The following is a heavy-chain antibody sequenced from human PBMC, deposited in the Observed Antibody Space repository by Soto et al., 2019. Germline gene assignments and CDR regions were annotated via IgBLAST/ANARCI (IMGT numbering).Heavy chain of an antibody. V-gene: IGHV1-2*04. Sequence: ASVKVSCKASGYTFTGSYMHWGRQAPGQGLEWMGWINPNSGGTNYAQKFQGWVTMTRDTSISTAYMELSRLRSDDTAVYYCARDPAASTGYCSGGSCYPRNYYYYGMDVWGQGTTVTVSS. CDR2: INPNSGGT. CDR3: ARDPAASTGYCSGGSCYPRNYYYYGMDV. CDR1: GYTFTGSY. J-gene: IGHJ6*02. D-gene: IGHD2-15*01.